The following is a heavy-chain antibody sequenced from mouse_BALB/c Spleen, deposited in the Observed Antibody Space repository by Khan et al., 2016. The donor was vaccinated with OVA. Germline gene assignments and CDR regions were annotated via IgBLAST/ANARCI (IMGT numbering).Heavy chain of an antibody. CDR2: VSTGGSYT. J-gene: IGHJ3*01. Sequence: EVELVESGGDLVKPGGSLKLSCAASGFTFSTYGMSWVRQTPDKRLEWVATVSTGGSYTYYPDSVKGRFTISRDNAKNTLYLQMSGLKSEDTAMFYCTRLAYYYDSEGSADWGQGTLVTVSA. CDR1: GFTFSTYG. V-gene: IGHV5-6*01. CDR3: TRLAYYYDSEGSAD. D-gene: IGHD1-1*01.